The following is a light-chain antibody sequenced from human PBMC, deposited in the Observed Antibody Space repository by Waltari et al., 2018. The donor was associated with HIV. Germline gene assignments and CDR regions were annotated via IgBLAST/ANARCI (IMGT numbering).Light chain of an antibody. CDR2: SNN. J-gene: IGLJ3*02. Sequence: SVLTQPPSASGTPGQWVSISGSGSSSNIGSNIVNWYQQLPGTAPKHLIYSNNQRPSGVPDRFSGSKSGTSASLAISGLQSEDEADYYCAAWDDSLNAWVFGGGTKLTVL. V-gene: IGLV1-44*01. CDR3: AAWDDSLNAWV. CDR1: SSNIGSNI.